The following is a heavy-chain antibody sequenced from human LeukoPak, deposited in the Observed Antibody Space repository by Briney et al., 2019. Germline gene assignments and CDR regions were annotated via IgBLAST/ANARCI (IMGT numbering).Heavy chain of an antibody. CDR1: GYTFTGYH. J-gene: IGHJ4*02. CDR2: INPNSCGT. CDR3: ARDGPSKWFGELLNY. Sequence: ASVKVSCKASGYTFTGYHMHWVRQAPGQGLEWMGRINPNSCGTNYAQKFQGRVTMTRDTSISTAYMELSSLRSDATAVYYCARDGPSKWFGELLNYWGQGTLVTVSS. D-gene: IGHD3-10*01. V-gene: IGHV1-2*06.